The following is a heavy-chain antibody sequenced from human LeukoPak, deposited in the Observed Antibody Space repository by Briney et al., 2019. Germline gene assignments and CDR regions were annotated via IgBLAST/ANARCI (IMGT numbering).Heavy chain of an antibody. CDR1: GFTFSSQN. J-gene: IGHJ3*02. V-gene: IGHV3-48*01. D-gene: IGHD5-12*01. CDR2: ISGGSNTI. CDR3: ARVGYAGAFDI. Sequence: GGSLRLSCAASGFTFSSQNMNWVRQAPCRGLEWVSFISGGSNTIYYADSVKGRFTVSRENAKSSLYLQMNSLRAEDTAVYYCARVGYAGAFDIWGQGTMVTVSS.